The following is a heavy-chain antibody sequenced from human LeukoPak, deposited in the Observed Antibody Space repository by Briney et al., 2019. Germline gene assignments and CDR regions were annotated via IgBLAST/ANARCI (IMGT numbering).Heavy chain of an antibody. CDR1: GFKFASSG. V-gene: IGHV5-51*01. Sequence: AGESLKICCKGSGFKFASSGIALVRQMPGKGLEWMGVIYPGDSDTRYSPSFQGQVTVSADESTSTAYLQWSSLKASDNAMYYCARHVGIVVISPEYWGQVSLVTVSS. CDR3: ARHVGIVVISPEY. CDR2: IYPGDSDT. J-gene: IGHJ4*02. D-gene: IGHD5-12*01.